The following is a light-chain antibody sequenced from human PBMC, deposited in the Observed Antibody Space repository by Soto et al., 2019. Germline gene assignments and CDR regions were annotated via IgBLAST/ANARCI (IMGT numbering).Light chain of an antibody. Sequence: EIVLTQSPGTLSLSPGERATLSCRASQSVSSSYLAWYQQKPGQAPRLLIYGASSRATGIPDRFSGSGSGTDFTLTISSLQSEDFGVYFCQQYDKWPLTFGGGTKVEIK. J-gene: IGKJ4*01. V-gene: IGKV3-20*01. CDR3: QQYDKWPLT. CDR1: QSVSSSY. CDR2: GAS.